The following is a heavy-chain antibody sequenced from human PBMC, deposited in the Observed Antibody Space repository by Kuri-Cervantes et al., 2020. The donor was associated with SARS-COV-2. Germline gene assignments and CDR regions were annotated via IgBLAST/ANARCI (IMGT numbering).Heavy chain of an antibody. J-gene: IGHJ4*02. CDR3: AKDRGYYYDSSGYCLDY. CDR2: IKQDGSEK. D-gene: IGHD3-22*01. CDR1: GFTFSSYW. V-gene: IGHV3-7*03. Sequence: LSLTCAASGFTFSSYWMSWVRQAPGKGLEWVANIKQDGSEKYYVDSVKGRFTTSRDNAKNSLYLQMSSLRAEDTALYYCAKDRGYYYDSSGYCLDYWGQGALVTVSS.